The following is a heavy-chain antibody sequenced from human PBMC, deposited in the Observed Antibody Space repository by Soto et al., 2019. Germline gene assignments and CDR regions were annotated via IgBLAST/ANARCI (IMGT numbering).Heavy chain of an antibody. CDR2: IYAGGST. D-gene: IGHD3-16*01. V-gene: IGHV3-53*01. J-gene: IGHJ6*02. Sequence: PGGSMRLSCVASGLLVSDNYMNWVRQAPGKGLEWVSIIYAGGSTYYADSVKGLFTISRDHSKNTVYLQMNSLRVEDTAVYYCAKDAIFEMITAGNPRMDVWGQGTTVTVSS. CDR1: GLLVSDNY. CDR3: AKDAIFEMITAGNPRMDV.